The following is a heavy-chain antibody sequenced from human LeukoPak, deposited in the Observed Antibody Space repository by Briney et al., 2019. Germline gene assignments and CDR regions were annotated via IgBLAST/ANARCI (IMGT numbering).Heavy chain of an antibody. Sequence: TLSLTCPVSGVSLSRGGYDCSWIRPLPGKGLEWIGDIYYNGNSYSNPSLKNRLSTASASSKKHFSLELNSVTAADTAVYYWAIAQSDLQFFDFWGQGTLVTVSS. J-gene: IGHJ4*02. CDR1: GVSLSRGGYD. V-gene: IGHV4-31*03. CDR3: AIAQSDLQFFDF. D-gene: IGHD2-21*01. CDR2: IYYNGNS.